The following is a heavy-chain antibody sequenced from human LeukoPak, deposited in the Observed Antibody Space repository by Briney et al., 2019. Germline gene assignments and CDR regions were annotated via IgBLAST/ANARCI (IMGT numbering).Heavy chain of an antibody. J-gene: IGHJ4*02. CDR3: RWLVSSFDY. V-gene: IGHV3-23*01. Sequence: PGGSLRLSCAASGFTFSRYGMSWVRQAPGKGLEWVSAIRGSGGSTYYADSVKGRFTISRDNAKNSLYLQMNSLRAEDTAVYYCRWLVSSFDYWGQGTLVTVSS. CDR2: IRGSGGST. D-gene: IGHD6-19*01. CDR1: GFTFSRYG.